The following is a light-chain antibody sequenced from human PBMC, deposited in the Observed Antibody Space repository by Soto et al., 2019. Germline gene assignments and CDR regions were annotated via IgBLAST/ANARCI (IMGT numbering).Light chain of an antibody. CDR2: DAS. J-gene: IGKJ4*01. Sequence: LSLSPGESATLSCRASQSISSSYLVWYQQKPGQAPRLLIYDASNRATGIPARFSGSGSGTDFTLTISSLEPEDFAVYYCQQRSNWPLTFGGGTKVDIK. CDR1: QSISSSY. V-gene: IGKV3-11*01. CDR3: QQRSNWPLT.